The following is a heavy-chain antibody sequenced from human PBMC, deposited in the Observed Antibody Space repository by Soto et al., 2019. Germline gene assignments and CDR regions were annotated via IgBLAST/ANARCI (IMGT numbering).Heavy chain of an antibody. Sequence: GGSLRLSCSASGFTFSSYAMHWVRQAPGKGLEYVSAISSNGGSTYYADSVKGRFTISRDNSKNTLYLQMSSLRAEDTAVYYCVIMGGYCSSTSPCEDMDVWGQGTTVTVSS. V-gene: IGHV3-64D*08. CDR2: ISSNGGST. CDR1: GFTFSSYA. CDR3: VIMGGYCSSTSPCEDMDV. D-gene: IGHD2-2*01. J-gene: IGHJ6*02.